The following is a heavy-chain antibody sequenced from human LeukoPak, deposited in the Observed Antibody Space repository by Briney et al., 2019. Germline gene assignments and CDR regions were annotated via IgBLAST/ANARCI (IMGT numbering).Heavy chain of an antibody. D-gene: IGHD5-12*01. V-gene: IGHV3-11*06. CDR1: GFTFSDYY. CDR2: ISSSSSHT. CDR3: ARLGWATAPLDY. J-gene: IGHJ4*02. Sequence: GGSLRLSCAASGFTFSDYYMSWIRQAPGKGLEWVSYISSSSSHTNYADSVKGRFTISRDNAKNSLYLQMNSLRAEDTAVYYCARLGWATAPLDYWGQGTLVTVSS.